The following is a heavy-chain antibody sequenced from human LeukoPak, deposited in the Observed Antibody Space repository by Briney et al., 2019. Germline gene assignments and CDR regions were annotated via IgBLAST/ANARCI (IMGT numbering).Heavy chain of an antibody. CDR3: AREPARHKNSSGLIDY. J-gene: IGHJ4*02. V-gene: IGHV6-1*01. CDR2: TYYRSKWYN. CDR1: GDSVSSNSAA. Sequence: SQTLSLTCAISGDSVSSNSAAWNWIRQSPSRGLEWLGRTYYRSKWYNDYAVSVKSRITINPDTSKNQFSLQLNSVTPEDTAVYYCAREPARHKNSSGLIDYWGQGTLVTVSS. D-gene: IGHD6-19*01.